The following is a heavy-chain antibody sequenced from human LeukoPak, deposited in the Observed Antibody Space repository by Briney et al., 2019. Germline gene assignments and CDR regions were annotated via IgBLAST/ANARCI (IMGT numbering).Heavy chain of an antibody. CDR3: ARDPGEAWFEELHNYYYYMDV. Sequence: GGSLRLSCAASGFTFSSYSMNWVRQAPGKGLEWVSSISSSSSYIYYADSVKGRFTISRDNAKNSLYLQMNSLRAEDTAVYYCARDPGEAWFEELHNYYYYMDVWGKGTTVTVSS. J-gene: IGHJ6*03. V-gene: IGHV3-21*01. CDR2: ISSSSSYI. CDR1: GFTFSSYS. D-gene: IGHD3-10*01.